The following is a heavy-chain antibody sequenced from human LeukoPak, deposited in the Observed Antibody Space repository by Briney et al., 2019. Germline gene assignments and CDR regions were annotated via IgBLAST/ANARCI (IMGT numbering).Heavy chain of an antibody. CDR1: GFTFSSYS. J-gene: IGHJ5*02. D-gene: IGHD6-6*01. CDR2: ISSSSSYI. Sequence: GGSLRLSCAASGFTFSSYSMNWVRQAPGKGLEWVSSISSSSSYIYYADSVKGRFTISRDNAKNSLYLQMNSLRAEDTAVYYCARDSGARYSSSSEWFDPWGQRTLVTVSS. V-gene: IGHV3-21*01. CDR3: ARDSGARYSSSSEWFDP.